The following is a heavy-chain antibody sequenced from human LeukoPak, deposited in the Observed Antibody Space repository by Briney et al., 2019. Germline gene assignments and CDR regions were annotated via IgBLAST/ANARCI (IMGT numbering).Heavy chain of an antibody. V-gene: IGHV1-18*01. J-gene: IGHJ5*02. CDR2: ISAYNGNT. CDR3: ARDLMGNSAPLLLWFGGERYNWFDP. Sequence: ASVKVSCKASGYTFTSYGISWVRQAPGQGLEWMGWISAYNGNTNYAQKLQGRVTMTTDTSTSTAYMELRSLRSDDTAVYYCARDLMGNSAPLLLWFGGERYNWFDPWGQGTLVTVSS. D-gene: IGHD3-10*01. CDR1: GYTFTSYG.